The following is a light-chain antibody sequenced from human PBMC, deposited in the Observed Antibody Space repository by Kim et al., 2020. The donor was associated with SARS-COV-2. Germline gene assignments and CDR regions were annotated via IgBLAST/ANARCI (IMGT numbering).Light chain of an antibody. Sequence: VALGQTARITCGGNNIGSKNVHWYQQKPGQAPVLAIYRDSNRPSGIPERFSGSNSGNTATLTISRAQAGDEADYYCQVWDSSTWVFGGGTQLTVL. V-gene: IGLV3-9*01. CDR3: QVWDSSTWV. CDR1: NIGSKN. CDR2: RDS. J-gene: IGLJ3*02.